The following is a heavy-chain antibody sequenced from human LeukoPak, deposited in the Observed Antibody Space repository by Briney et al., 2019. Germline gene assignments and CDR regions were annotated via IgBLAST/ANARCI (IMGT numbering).Heavy chain of an antibody. D-gene: IGHD6-6*01. J-gene: IGHJ4*02. V-gene: IGHV1-2*02. CDR1: GYTFTSYG. CDR2: INPNSGGT. CDR3: ARDVLGYSSSVLGAAAGDY. Sequence: ASVKVSCKASGYTFTSYGISWVRQAPGQGLEWMGWINPNSGGTNYAQKFQGRVTMTRDTSISTAYMELSRLRSDDTAVYYCARDVLGYSSSVLGAAAGDYWGQGTLVTVSS.